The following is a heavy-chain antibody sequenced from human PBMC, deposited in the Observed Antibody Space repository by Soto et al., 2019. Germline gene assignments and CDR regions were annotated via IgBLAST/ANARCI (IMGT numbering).Heavy chain of an antibody. D-gene: IGHD2-21*01. Sequence: SGPTLVNPTQTLTLTCTFSGVSPSTSGMGVGWIRQPPGKALEWLALVYWDDDKRYSPSLKSRLTITKDTSKKQVVLTMTYMDPVDTAKYYCAHMIEGAFFDNWGQGKLVTVSS. V-gene: IGHV2-5*02. J-gene: IGHJ4*02. CDR2: VYWDDDK. CDR1: GVSPSTSGMG. CDR3: AHMIEGAFFDN.